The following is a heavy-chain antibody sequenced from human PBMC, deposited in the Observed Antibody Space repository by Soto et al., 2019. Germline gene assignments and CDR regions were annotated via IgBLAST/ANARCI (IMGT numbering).Heavy chain of an antibody. CDR2: ISTDGSST. V-gene: IGHV3-74*01. CDR3: ASPGRYSSGWRNVFDI. J-gene: IGHJ3*02. D-gene: IGHD6-19*01. Sequence: KGLVWVSRISTDGSSTSYADSVKGRFAIYRDNTKDTLYLQMNSLRAEDTAVYYCASPGRYSSGWRNVFDIWGQGTMVTVSS.